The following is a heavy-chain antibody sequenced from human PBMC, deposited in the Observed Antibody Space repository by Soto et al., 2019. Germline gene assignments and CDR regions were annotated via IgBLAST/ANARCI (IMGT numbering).Heavy chain of an antibody. J-gene: IGHJ6*02. V-gene: IGHV4-31*03. CDR1: GGSISSGGYY. CDR3: ARGGRRSPAMDV. Sequence: QVQLQESGPGLVRPSQTLSLTCTVSGGSISSGGYYWSWIRQHPGKGLEWIGYIYYSGSTYYNPSLKSRVTISVATSKNQFPLKLSSVTAADTAVYYCARGGRRSPAMDVWGQGTTVTVSS. CDR2: IYYSGST.